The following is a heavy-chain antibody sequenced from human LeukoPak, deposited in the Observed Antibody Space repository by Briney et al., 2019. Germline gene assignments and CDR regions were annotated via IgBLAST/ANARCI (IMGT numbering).Heavy chain of an antibody. Sequence: GGSLRLSCATSGFTFNRFGMHWVRQAPGKGLEWVAVIWYDGSNKDYADSVKGRFTISRDDSRNTLYLQMNSLRGDDTAVYYCAKDVGKWESLHFFDYWGQGTLVTVSS. CDR1: GFTFNRFG. D-gene: IGHD1-26*01. CDR3: AKDVGKWESLHFFDY. J-gene: IGHJ4*02. CDR2: IWYDGSNK. V-gene: IGHV3-33*03.